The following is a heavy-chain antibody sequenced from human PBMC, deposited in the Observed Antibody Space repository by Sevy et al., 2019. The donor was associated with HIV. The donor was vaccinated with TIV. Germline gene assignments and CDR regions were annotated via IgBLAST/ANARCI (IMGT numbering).Heavy chain of an antibody. CDR3: ATSRSGYFDISGYYIY. D-gene: IGHD3-22*01. CDR2: IYPEDSET. CDR1: GYSFTSHW. V-gene: IGHV5-51*01. J-gene: IGHJ4*02. Sequence: GESLKISCQGSGYSFTSHWIGWVRHMPGKGLEWMGIIYPEDSETRDSPSFQGQVTFSADMSISTAYLQWSSLKASDTAMYYWATSRSGYFDISGYYIYWGQGTLVTVSS.